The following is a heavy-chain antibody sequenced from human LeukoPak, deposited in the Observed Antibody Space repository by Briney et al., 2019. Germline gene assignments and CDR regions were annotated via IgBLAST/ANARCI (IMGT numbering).Heavy chain of an antibody. V-gene: IGHV4-61*01. CDR2: IYNSGST. CDR1: GVSVSSGYFN. Sequence: SETLSLTCTASGVSVSSGYFNWSWIRQPPGKGLEWIGNIYNSGSTNDNPSLRSRVTISVDTSKNQFSLRLTSLTAADTAVYYSAKVCSVVRGYGGADYWGQGTLVTVSS. D-gene: IGHD3-10*02. CDR3: AKVCSVVRGYGGADY. J-gene: IGHJ4*02.